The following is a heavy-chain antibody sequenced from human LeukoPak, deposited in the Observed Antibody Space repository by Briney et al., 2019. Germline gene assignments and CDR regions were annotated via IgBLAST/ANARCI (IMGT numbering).Heavy chain of an antibody. CDR2: INPDGSTT. CDR1: GFTFSSYW. V-gene: IGHV3-74*01. CDR3: ARVGVGSYHFDD. D-gene: IGHD3-10*01. Sequence: GGSLRLSCAASGFTFSSYWMHWVRQAPEKGLVWVSRINPDGSTTTYADSVEGRFTISRDNARNTLYLQMNSLRVEDTAVYYCARVGVGSYHFDDWGQGPLVTVSS. J-gene: IGHJ4*02.